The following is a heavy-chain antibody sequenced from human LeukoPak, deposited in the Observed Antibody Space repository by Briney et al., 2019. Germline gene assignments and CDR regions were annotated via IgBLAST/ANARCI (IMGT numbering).Heavy chain of an antibody. CDR3: ARVSGIAAAGKLLFYYYYYGMDV. V-gene: IGHV1-69*13. CDR2: IIPIFGTA. CDR1: GGTFSSYA. D-gene: IGHD6-13*01. J-gene: IGHJ6*02. Sequence: SVTVSCKASGGTFSSYAISWVRQAPGQGLEWMGGIIPIFGTANYAQKFQGRVTITADESTSTAYMELSSLRSEDTAVYYCARVSGIAAAGKLLFYYYYYGMDVWGQGTTVTVSS.